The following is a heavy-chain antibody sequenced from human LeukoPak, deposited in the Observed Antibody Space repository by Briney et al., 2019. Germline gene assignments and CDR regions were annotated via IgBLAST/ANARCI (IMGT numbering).Heavy chain of an antibody. CDR3: AKAHPLDAVAGTFGY. Sequence: GGSLRLSCAASGFTVSSNYMSWVRQAPGKGLEWVPAISGSGGSTYYADSVKGRFTISRDNSKNTLYLQMNSLRAEDTAVYYCAKAHPLDAVAGTFGYWGQGTLVTVSS. CDR1: GFTVSSNY. V-gene: IGHV3-23*01. D-gene: IGHD6-19*01. J-gene: IGHJ4*02. CDR2: ISGSGGST.